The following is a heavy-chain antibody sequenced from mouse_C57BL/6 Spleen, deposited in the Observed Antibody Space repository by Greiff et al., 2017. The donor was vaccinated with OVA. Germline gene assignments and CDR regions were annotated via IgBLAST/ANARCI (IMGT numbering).Heavy chain of an antibody. V-gene: IGHV1-15*01. Sequence: QVQLQQSGAELVRPGASVTLSCKASGYTFTDYEMHWVKQTPVHGLEWIGAIDPETGGTAYNQKFKGKAILTADKSSSTAYMELRSLTSEDSAVYYCTRSYGSKYYFDYWGQGTTLTVYS. CDR3: TRSYGSKYYFDY. CDR2: IDPETGGT. D-gene: IGHD1-1*01. CDR1: GYTFTDYE. J-gene: IGHJ2*01.